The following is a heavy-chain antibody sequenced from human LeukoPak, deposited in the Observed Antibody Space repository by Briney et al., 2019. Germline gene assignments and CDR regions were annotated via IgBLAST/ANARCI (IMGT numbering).Heavy chain of an antibody. CDR2: ISGST. V-gene: IGHV3-23*01. J-gene: IGHJ4*02. CDR3: AKGWGYCSGGSCPIDY. Sequence: GGSLRLSCAASGFTFSSYAMSWVRQAPGKGLEWVSTISGSTYYADSVKGRFTISRDNSKNTPYLQMNSLRAEDTAVYYCAKGWGYCSGGSCPIDYWGQGTLVTVSS. CDR1: GFTFSSYA. D-gene: IGHD2-15*01.